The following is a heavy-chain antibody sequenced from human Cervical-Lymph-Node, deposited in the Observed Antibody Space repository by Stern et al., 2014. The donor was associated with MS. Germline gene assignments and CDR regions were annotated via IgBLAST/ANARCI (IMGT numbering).Heavy chain of an antibody. CDR1: GYTFTNYD. CDR3: ARPPRVGTTRKGFDFAY. Sequence: QVQLVQSGAEVKKPGASVKVSCKAVGYTFTNYDINWVRQATGQGLEWMGWMNPHSGSTVYAQNFQGRVTMTGNTSISTAYMELNSLISEDSAIYYCARPPRVGTTRKGFDFAYWGQGTLVTVSS. CDR2: MNPHSGST. V-gene: IGHV1-8*01. D-gene: IGHD1-26*01. J-gene: IGHJ4*02.